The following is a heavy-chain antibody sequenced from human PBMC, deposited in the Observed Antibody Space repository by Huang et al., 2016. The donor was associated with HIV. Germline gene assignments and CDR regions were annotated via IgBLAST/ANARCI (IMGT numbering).Heavy chain of an antibody. D-gene: IGHD2-21*01. J-gene: IGHJ3*02. CDR1: GSTLTELS. Sequence: QVQLVQSGAEVKKPGASVKVSCKVSGSTLTELSIHWVLQATGKGLEWMGSFAPEHGETSYAQNFQGRVTMTEDTSTDTAYMELHSLRPEDTAVYYCAAGYDTYYDIWGQGTMVIASS. CDR2: FAPEHGET. V-gene: IGHV1-24*01. CDR3: AAGYDTYYDI.